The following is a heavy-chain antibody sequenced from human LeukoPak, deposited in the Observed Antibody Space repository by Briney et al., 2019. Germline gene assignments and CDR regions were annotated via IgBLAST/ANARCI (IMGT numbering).Heavy chain of an antibody. J-gene: IGHJ4*02. CDR1: GFTVSSNY. D-gene: IGHD6-19*01. CDR2: IYSGGST. Sequence: PGGSLRLSCAASGFTVSSNYMSWVRQAPGKGLEWVSVIYSGGSTYYADSVKGRFTISRDNSKNTLYLQMNSLRAEDTAVYYCARAHVVAGTGFDYWGQGTLVTVSS. CDR3: ARAHVVAGTGFDY. V-gene: IGHV3-53*01.